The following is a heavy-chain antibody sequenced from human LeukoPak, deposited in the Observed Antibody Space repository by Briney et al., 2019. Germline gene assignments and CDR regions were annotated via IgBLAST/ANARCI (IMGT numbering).Heavy chain of an antibody. D-gene: IGHD2-21*02. J-gene: IGHJ1*01. V-gene: IGHV3-30*04. CDR1: GFTFSSYA. CDR3: ARGLAYCGGDCYSEYFQH. CDR2: ISYDGSNK. Sequence: GRSLRLSCAASGFTFSSYAMHWVRQAPGKGLEGVAVISYDGSNKYYADSVKGRFTISRDNSKNTLYLQMNSLRAEDTAVYYCARGLAYCGGDCYSEYFQHWGQGTLVTVSS.